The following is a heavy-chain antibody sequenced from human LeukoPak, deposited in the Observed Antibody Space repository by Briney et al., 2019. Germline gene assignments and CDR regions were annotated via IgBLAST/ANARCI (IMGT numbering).Heavy chain of an antibody. CDR1: GGSLSSGEYY. Sequence: SSETLSLTCTVSGGSLSSGEYYWSWIRQPPGKGLEWIGYIYYSGSAYYNPSLKSRVTISVDTSKNQFSLKLSSVTAADTAVYYCARMTTVTTGIDYWGQGTLVTVSS. CDR2: IYYSGSA. D-gene: IGHD4-17*01. V-gene: IGHV4-30-4*02. CDR3: ARMTTVTTGIDY. J-gene: IGHJ4*02.